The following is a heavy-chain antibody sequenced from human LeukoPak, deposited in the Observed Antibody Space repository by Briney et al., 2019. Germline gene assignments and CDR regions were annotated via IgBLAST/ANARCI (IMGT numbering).Heavy chain of an antibody. CDR2: SDSDGSST. V-gene: IGHV3-74*01. CDR3: ARLGGSSPVDY. CDR1: GFSFSSYW. D-gene: IGHD6-6*01. J-gene: IGHJ4*02. Sequence: AGGSLRLSCAASGFSFSSYWMHWVRQVPGKGLVWVARSDSDGSSTTYADSVKGRFTISRDNATNTLYLQMNSLRADDTAVYYCARLGGSSPVDYWGQGTLVTVSS.